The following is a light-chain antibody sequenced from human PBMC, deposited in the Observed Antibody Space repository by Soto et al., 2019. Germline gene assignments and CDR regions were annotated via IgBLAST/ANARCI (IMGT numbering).Light chain of an antibody. Sequence: EIVLTQSPGTLSLSPGERATLSCRASQSVRSSYLAWYQQKPGQAPRLLIYGASSRATGIPDRFSGSESGTDFTLTISRLEPEDFAVYYCQQYGSSTGYTFGQGTKLEIK. CDR1: QSVRSSY. CDR3: QQYGSSTGYT. J-gene: IGKJ2*01. CDR2: GAS. V-gene: IGKV3-20*01.